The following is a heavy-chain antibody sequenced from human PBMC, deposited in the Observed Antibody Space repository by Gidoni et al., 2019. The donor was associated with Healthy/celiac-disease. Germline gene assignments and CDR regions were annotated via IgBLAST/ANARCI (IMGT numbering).Heavy chain of an antibody. D-gene: IGHD2-21*02. CDR1: GYSISSGYY. CDR2: IYHSGST. Sequence: QVQLQESGPGLVKPSETLSLTCAVSGYSISSGYYWGWIRQPPGKGLEWIGSIYHSGSTYYNPSLKSRVTISVDTSKNQFSLKLSSVTAADTAVYYCVGEGDNDAFDIWGQGTMVTVSS. V-gene: IGHV4-38-2*01. J-gene: IGHJ3*02. CDR3: VGEGDNDAFDI.